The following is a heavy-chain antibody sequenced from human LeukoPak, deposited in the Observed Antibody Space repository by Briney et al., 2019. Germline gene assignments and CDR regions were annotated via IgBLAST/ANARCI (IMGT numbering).Heavy chain of an antibody. D-gene: IGHD5-12*01. V-gene: IGHV3-23*01. J-gene: IGHJ6*03. CDR2: ISGSGGST. CDR3: AKVPASLRLYYMDV. Sequence: GGSLRLSCAASGFTFSSYAMSWVRQAPGKGLEWVSAISGSGGSTYYADSVKGRFNISRDNSKNTLYLQMNSLRAEDTAVYYCAKVPASLRLYYMDVWGKGTTVTVSS. CDR1: GFTFSSYA.